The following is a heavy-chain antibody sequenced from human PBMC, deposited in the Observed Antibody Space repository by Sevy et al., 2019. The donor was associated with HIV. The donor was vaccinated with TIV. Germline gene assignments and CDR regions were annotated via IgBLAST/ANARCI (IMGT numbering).Heavy chain of an antibody. V-gene: IGHV3-53*01. CDR1: GFSVSTNY. Sequence: GGSLRLSCAASGFSVSTNYMSWVRQAPGKGLEGVSAIYSGGNTYYADSVKGRFTISRDNSKNTVYLQINSLRAEDTAVYYCARETLSGYNLWGQGTLVTVSS. J-gene: IGHJ4*02. CDR3: ARETLSGYNL. CDR2: IYSGGNT. D-gene: IGHD5-12*01.